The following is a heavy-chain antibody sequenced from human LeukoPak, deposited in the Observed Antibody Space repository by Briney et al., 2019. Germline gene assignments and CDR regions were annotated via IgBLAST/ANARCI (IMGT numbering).Heavy chain of an antibody. CDR3: ARSIAAAGRRYYYYMDV. CDR1: GDSVSSNSAA. V-gene: IGHV6-1*01. CDR2: TYYRYTLYN. D-gene: IGHD6-13*01. Sequence: SQTLSLTCAISGDSVSSNSAAWNWIRQSPSRGLEWLGITYYRYTLYNDYAVCEKSRITINTDTSKNQFSVQLNSVTPEDAAVYYCARSIAAAGRRYYYYMDVWGKGTTVTVSS. J-gene: IGHJ6*03.